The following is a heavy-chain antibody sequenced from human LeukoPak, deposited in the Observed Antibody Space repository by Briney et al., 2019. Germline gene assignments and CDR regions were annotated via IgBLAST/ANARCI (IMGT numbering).Heavy chain of an antibody. CDR1: GGSFSGYY. J-gene: IGHJ4*02. Sequence: SETLSLTCAVYGGSFSGYYWSWIRQPPGKGLEWIGEINHSGSTNYNPSLRSRVTISVDTSKNQFSLKLSSVTAADTAVYYCARGSGYCRGGSCYVDYWGQGTLVTV. CDR2: INHSGST. D-gene: IGHD2-15*01. V-gene: IGHV4-34*01. CDR3: ARGSGYCRGGSCYVDY.